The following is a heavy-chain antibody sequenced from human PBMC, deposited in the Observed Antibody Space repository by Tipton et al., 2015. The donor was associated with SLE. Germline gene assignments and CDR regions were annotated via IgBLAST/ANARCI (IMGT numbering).Heavy chain of an antibody. Sequence: TLSLTCTVSGDSVKSRYWIWVRQPAGRGLERLTYRFHDGNINYNPSLKTRLTMSVDTSRDQFSLTLNSVTAADTGIYYCARGREWNWSPYYMDVWGKGTTVTVSS. CDR3: ARGREWNWSPYYMDV. CDR2: RFHDGNI. V-gene: IGHV4-59*02. CDR1: GDSVKSRY. D-gene: IGHD1-1*01. J-gene: IGHJ6*03.